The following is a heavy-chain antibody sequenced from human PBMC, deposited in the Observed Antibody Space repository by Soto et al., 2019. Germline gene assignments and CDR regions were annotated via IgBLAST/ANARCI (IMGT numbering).Heavy chain of an antibody. CDR3: AREVGHSSGWYVN. CDR2: ISPYNGNT. Sequence: QVQLVQSGAEVKNPGASVKVSCKTSGYMFTSYGINWVRQAPGQGLEWMGWISPYNGNTNYDQKFQGRVTMTTEISTSTVYMELWSLRSDDTAVYYCAREVGHSSGWYVNWGQGTLVSVSS. CDR1: GYMFTSYG. D-gene: IGHD6-19*01. V-gene: IGHV1-18*01. J-gene: IGHJ4*02.